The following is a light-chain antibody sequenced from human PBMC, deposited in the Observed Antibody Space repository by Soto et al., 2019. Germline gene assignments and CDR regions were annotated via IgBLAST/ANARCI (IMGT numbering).Light chain of an antibody. Sequence: QSVLTQSPSASASLGASVKLTCTLSSGHSNYAIAWHQQQPEKGPRYLMKVNSDGSHSKGAGIPDRFSGSSSGAERYLTISSLQSEDEADYYCQTWGTDIGGVFGGGTKLTVL. CDR1: SGHSNYA. CDR2: VNSDGSH. CDR3: QTWGTDIGGV. V-gene: IGLV4-69*01. J-gene: IGLJ3*02.